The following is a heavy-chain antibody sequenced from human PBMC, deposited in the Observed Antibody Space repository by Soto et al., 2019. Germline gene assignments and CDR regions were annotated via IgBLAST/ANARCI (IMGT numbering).Heavy chain of an antibody. CDR1: GGSFNGFY. D-gene: IGHD3-10*01. V-gene: IGHV4-34*01. J-gene: IGHJ5*02. CDR2: ISHTGNT. Sequence: QVQLQQWGAGLLKPSETLSLTCAVYGGSFNGFYWTWIRQPPGKGLEWIGDISHTGNTHYNPSLKSRVTMSVDTSKNQFSLKLTSVTAADTAVYYCARGAYYYNWFDPWGQGTLVTVSS. CDR3: ARGAYYYNWFDP.